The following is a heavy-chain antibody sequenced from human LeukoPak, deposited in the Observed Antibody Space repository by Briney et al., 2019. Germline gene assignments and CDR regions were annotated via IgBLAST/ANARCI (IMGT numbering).Heavy chain of an antibody. CDR2: IDPSDSYT. V-gene: IGHV5-10-1*01. Sequence: HGESLKISCKGSGYSFTSYWITWVRQMPGKGLEWMGRIDPSDSYTNYSPSFQGHVTISADKSNSTAYLQWSSPKASDTAMYYCARGLYTSSAYYFDYWGQGTLVTVSS. J-gene: IGHJ4*02. CDR3: ARGLYTSSAYYFDY. CDR1: GYSFTSYW. D-gene: IGHD6-13*01.